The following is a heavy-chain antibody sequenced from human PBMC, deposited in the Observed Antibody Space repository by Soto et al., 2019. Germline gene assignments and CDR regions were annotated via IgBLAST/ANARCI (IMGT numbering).Heavy chain of an antibody. V-gene: IGHV3-30-3*01. Sequence: QEQLVESGGGVVQPGRSLRLSCVASGFTFRSYGMHWVRQAPGKGLEWVAEMSDDESKKYYADSVKGRFTISRDNSKNTLFLQMDTLISEDTAVYYCARTAGGRVRGALDIWGQGTMVTVSS. CDR2: MSDDESKK. CDR3: ARTAGGRVRGALDI. D-gene: IGHD6-13*01. J-gene: IGHJ3*02. CDR1: GFTFRSYG.